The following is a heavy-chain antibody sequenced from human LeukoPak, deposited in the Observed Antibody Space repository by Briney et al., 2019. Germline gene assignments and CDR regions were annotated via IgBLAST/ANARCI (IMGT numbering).Heavy chain of an antibody. J-gene: IGHJ6*02. CDR2: IKQDGSEK. CDR1: GFTFSSYW. V-gene: IGHV3-7*04. Sequence: PGGSLRLSCAASGFTFSSYWMSWDRQAPGKGLEWVANIKQDGSEKYYVDSVKGRFTISRDNAKNSLYLQMNSLRAEDTAVYYCARAGSRYYYYYYGMDVWGQGTTVTVSS. CDR3: ARAGSRYYYYYYGMDV.